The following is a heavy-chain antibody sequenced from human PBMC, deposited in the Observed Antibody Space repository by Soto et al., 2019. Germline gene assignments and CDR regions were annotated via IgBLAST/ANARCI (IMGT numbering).Heavy chain of an antibody. D-gene: IGHD1-26*01. CDR1: GFTFSSYW. J-gene: IGHJ4*02. V-gene: IGHV3-7*01. Sequence: EVQMVESGGGLVQPGGSLRLSCAASGFTFSSYWMTWVRQAPGKGLEWVANIKQDGREKYYVDSVKGRFTISRDNAKNSLYLQMNSLRGEDTAVYYCLSGTFYFGWGQGTLVTVSS. CDR3: LSGTFYFG. CDR2: IKQDGREK.